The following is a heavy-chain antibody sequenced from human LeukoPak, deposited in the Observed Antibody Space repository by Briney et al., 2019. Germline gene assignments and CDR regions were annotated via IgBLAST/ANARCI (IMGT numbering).Heavy chain of an antibody. CDR2: IIPILGIA. D-gene: IGHD3-10*01. J-gene: IGHJ4*02. CDR1: GGTFSSYT. V-gene: IGHV1-69*16. CDR3: AREIRGSDAYFGY. Sequence: ASVEVSCKASGGTFSSYTISWVRQAPGQGLEWMGRIIPILGIANYAQKFQGRVTITTDESTSTAYMELSGLRSEDTAVYYCAREIRGSDAYFGYWGQGTLVTVSS.